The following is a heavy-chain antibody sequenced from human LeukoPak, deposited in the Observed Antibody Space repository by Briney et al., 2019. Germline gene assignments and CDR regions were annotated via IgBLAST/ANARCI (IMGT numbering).Heavy chain of an antibody. CDR1: GYSFTSYW. CDR3: ARLRGGVTVLREVYFDY. Sequence: HGESLKISCKGSGYSFTSYWIGWVRQMPGKGLEWMGIIYPGDSDTRYSPSFQGQVTISADKSISTAYLQWSSLKASGTAMYYCARLRGGVTVLREVYFDYWGQGTLVTVSS. J-gene: IGHJ4*02. V-gene: IGHV5-51*01. CDR2: IYPGDSDT. D-gene: IGHD3-10*01.